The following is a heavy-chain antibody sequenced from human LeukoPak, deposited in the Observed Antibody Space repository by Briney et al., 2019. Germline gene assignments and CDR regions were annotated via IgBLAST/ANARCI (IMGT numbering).Heavy chain of an antibody. V-gene: IGHV3-21*01. Sequence: PGGSLRLSCAASGFTFSSYSMNWVRQAPGKGLEWVSSISSSSSYIYYADSVKGRFTISRDNAKNSLYLQMNSLRAEDTAVYYCARDGRSSGESDIWGQGTMVTVSS. D-gene: IGHD6-19*01. CDR1: GFTFSSYS. J-gene: IGHJ3*02. CDR3: ARDGRSSGESDI. CDR2: ISSSSSYI.